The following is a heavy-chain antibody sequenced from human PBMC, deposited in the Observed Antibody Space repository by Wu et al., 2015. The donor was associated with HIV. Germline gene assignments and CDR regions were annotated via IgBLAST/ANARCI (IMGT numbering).Heavy chain of an antibody. V-gene: IGHV1-18*04. CDR2: ISAYNGNT. CDR1: GYTFTSYY. D-gene: IGHD4-23*01. Sequence: QVQLVQSGAEVKKPGASVKVSCKASGYTFTSYYMHWVRQAPGQGLEWMGWISAYNGNTNYAQKLQGRVTMTTDTSTSTAYMELRSLRSDDTAVYYCARVPTTVVTRGLYFEFDYWGQGTLVTVSS. J-gene: IGHJ4*02. CDR3: ARVPTTVVTRGLYFEFDY.